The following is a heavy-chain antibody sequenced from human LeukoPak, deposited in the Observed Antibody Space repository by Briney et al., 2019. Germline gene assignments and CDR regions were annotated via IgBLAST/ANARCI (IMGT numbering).Heavy chain of an antibody. Sequence: ASVKVSCNASGYTFTGYYMHWVRQAPGQGLEWMGWINPNSGGTNYAQKFQGRVTMTRDTSISTAYMELSRLRSDDTAVYYCARVLGSSSRSYYYYMDVWGKGTTVTVSS. CDR1: GYTFTGYY. V-gene: IGHV1-2*02. CDR3: ARVLGSSSRSYYYYMDV. CDR2: INPNSGGT. J-gene: IGHJ6*03. D-gene: IGHD6-13*01.